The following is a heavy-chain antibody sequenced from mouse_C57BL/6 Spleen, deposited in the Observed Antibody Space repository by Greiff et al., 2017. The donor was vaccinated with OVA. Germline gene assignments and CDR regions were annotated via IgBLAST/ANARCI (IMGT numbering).Heavy chain of an antibody. Sequence: QVQLKESGPGLVAPSQSLSITCTVSGFSLTSYGVHWVRQPPGKGLEWLVVIWSDGSTTYNSALKSRLSISKDNSKSQVFLKMNSLQTDDTAMYDCARHEGGITTYAMDYWGQGTSVTVSS. J-gene: IGHJ4*01. V-gene: IGHV2-6-1*01. CDR3: ARHEGGITTYAMDY. D-gene: IGHD1-1*01. CDR1: GFSLTSYG. CDR2: IWSDGST.